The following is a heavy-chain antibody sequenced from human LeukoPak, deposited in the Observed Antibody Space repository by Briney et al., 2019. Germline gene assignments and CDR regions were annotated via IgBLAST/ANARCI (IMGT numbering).Heavy chain of an antibody. Sequence: GEPLKISCQVSGYTFTSSWIGWLRQMPGKGLEWMGIIYPGDSDTRYSPSFQGQVTISADKSISTAYLQWSSLKASDTAMYYCVRHESSYYYGSGTYYYMDVWGKGTTVTVS. D-gene: IGHD3-10*01. CDR1: GYTFTSSW. CDR3: VRHESSYYYGSGTYYYMDV. V-gene: IGHV5-51*01. J-gene: IGHJ6*03. CDR2: IYPGDSDT.